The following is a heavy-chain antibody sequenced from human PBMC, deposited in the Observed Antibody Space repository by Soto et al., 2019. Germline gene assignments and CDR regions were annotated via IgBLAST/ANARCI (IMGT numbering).Heavy chain of an antibody. CDR3: ARVMGPWAYYYGMDV. J-gene: IGHJ6*02. CDR2: IIPIFGTA. V-gene: IGHV1-69*13. D-gene: IGHD1-26*01. Sequence: SVKVSCKASGGTFSSYAISWVRQAPGQGLEWMGGIIPIFGTANYAQKFQGRVTITADESTSTAYMELSSLRSEDTAVYYCARVMGPWAYYYGMDVWGQGTTVTVSS. CDR1: GGTFSSYA.